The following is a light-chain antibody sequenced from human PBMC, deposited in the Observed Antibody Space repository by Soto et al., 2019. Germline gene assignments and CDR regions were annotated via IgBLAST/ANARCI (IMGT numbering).Light chain of an antibody. CDR2: DVS. CDR1: SSDVGTYNY. CDR3: SSYTSSKSWI. Sequence: QSVLTQPASVSGSPGQSITISCTGNSSDVGTYNYVSWYQQHPGEAPKLIIYDVSNRPSGVSIRFSGSKSGNTASLTISGLQAEDEVDYYCSSYTSSKSWIFGGGTKLTVL. J-gene: IGLJ3*02. V-gene: IGLV2-14*01.